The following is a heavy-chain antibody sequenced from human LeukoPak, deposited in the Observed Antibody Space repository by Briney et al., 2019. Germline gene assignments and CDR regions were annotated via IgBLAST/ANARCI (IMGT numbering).Heavy chain of an antibody. CDR2: ISGSGGST. V-gene: IGHV3-23*01. J-gene: IGHJ3*02. Sequence: PGGSLRLSCVASGFTFSSYAMSWVRQAPGEGLEWVSAISGSGGSTYYADSVKGRFTISRDNSKNTLYLQMISLRAEDTAVYYCAKDFYPGGSWDSFDIWGQGTMVTVSS. D-gene: IGHD6-13*01. CDR3: AKDFYPGGSWDSFDI. CDR1: GFTFSSYA.